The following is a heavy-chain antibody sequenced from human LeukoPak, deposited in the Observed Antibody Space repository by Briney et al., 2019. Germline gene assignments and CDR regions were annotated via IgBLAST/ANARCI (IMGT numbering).Heavy chain of an antibody. D-gene: IGHD6-13*01. J-gene: IGHJ4*02. CDR3: RFTYTGSWLYFDY. CDR2: ISWNSGSI. V-gene: IGHV3-9*01. CDR1: GFTFDNYA. Sequence: PGGSLRLSCAASGFTFDNYAMHWVRQAPGKGLEWVSGISWNSGSIGYADSVKGRFTISRDNAKNSLYLQMNSLRAEDTAVYYCRFTYTGSWLYFDYWGQGTLVTVSS.